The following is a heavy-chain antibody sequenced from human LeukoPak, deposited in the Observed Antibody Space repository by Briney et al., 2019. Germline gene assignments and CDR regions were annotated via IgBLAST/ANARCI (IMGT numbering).Heavy chain of an antibody. CDR2: ISAYNGNT. D-gene: IGHD3-3*01. CDR3: ARRTYSGGVRNWFDP. CDR1: GYTFTSYG. Sequence: PPASVNVSCTASGYTFTSYGISWVRQAPGQGLEWMGWISAYNGNTNYAQKLQGRVTMTTDTSTSTAYMELRSLRSDDTAVYYWARRTYSGGVRNWFDPWGQGTLVTVSS. J-gene: IGHJ5*02. V-gene: IGHV1-18*01.